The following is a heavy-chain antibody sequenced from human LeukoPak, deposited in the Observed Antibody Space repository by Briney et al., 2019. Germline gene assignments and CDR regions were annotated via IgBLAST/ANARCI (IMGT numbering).Heavy chain of an antibody. V-gene: IGHV4-34*01. Sequence: SETLSLTCAVFGGSFSGYYWSGIRQSPEKGLEWIGEMSHTGATNYNPSLKSRVTVSVDTSKKQFSLNLRSVTAADTAVYYCARGLHYNILTGGMDVWGQGTTVIVSS. CDR3: ARGLHYNILTGGMDV. CDR1: GGSFSGYY. D-gene: IGHD3-9*01. J-gene: IGHJ6*02. CDR2: MSHTGAT.